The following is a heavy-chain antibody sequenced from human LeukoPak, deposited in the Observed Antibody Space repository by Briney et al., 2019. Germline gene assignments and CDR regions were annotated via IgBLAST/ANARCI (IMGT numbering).Heavy chain of an antibody. J-gene: IGHJ4*02. Sequence: GASVKVSCKASGYTFTGYYTHWVRQAPGQGLEWMGWINPNSGGTNYAQKFQGRVTMTRDTSISTAYMELSRLRSDDTAVYYCARDANLGYCSGGSCAWLNYWGQGTLVTVSS. CDR2: INPNSGGT. V-gene: IGHV1-2*02. D-gene: IGHD2-15*01. CDR1: GYTFTGYY. CDR3: ARDANLGYCSGGSCAWLNY.